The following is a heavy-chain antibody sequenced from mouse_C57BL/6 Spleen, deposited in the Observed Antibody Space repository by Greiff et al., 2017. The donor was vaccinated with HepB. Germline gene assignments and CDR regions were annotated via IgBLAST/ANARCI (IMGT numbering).Heavy chain of an antibody. J-gene: IGHJ2*01. D-gene: IGHD1-1*01. Sequence: VQLQQPGAELVRPGSSVKLSCKASGYTFTSYWMDWVKQRPGQGLEWIGNIYPSDSETHSNQKFKDKATLTVDKSSSTAYMQLSSLTSEDSAVYYCARSAVTTVVATDFDYWGQGTTLTVSS. CDR3: ARSAVTTVVATDFDY. CDR2: IYPSDSET. V-gene: IGHV1-61*01. CDR1: GYTFTSYW.